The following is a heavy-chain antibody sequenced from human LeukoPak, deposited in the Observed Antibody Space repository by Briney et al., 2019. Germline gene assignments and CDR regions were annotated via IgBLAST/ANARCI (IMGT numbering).Heavy chain of an antibody. D-gene: IGHD3-22*01. J-gene: IGHJ4*02. CDR3: ARAGYYYDSSGYYYVY. CDR2: ISSSSSYI. CDR1: GFTFSSYS. V-gene: IGHV3-21*01. Sequence: GGSLRLSCAASGFTFSSYSMNWVRQAPGKGLEWVSSISSSSSYIYCADSVKGRFTISRDNAKNSRYLQMNSLRAEDTAVYYCARAGYYYDSSGYYYVYWGQGTLVTVSS.